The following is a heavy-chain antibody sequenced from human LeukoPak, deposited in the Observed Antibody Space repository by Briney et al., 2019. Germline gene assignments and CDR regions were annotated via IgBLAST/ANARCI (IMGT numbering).Heavy chain of an antibody. J-gene: IGHJ6*03. V-gene: IGHV4-59*01. CDR2: IFYTGST. CDR3: ASSITGTWDYYYYMDV. Sequence: SETLSLTCTVSGGSISSYYWSWIRQPPGKGLEWIGYIFYTGSTNYNPSLKSRVTISVDTSKNQFSLKLNSVTAADTAVYYCASSITGTWDYYYYMDVWGKGTTVTVSS. CDR1: GGSISSYY. D-gene: IGHD1-20*01.